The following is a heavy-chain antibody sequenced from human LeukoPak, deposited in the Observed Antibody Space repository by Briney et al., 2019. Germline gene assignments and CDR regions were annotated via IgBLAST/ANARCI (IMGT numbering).Heavy chain of an antibody. Sequence: ASVKVSCKAPGYTFTGYYMHWVRQAPGQGLEWMGWINPNSGGTNYAQKFQGRVTMTRDTSISTAYMELSRLRSDDTAVYYCARVLSVAGTAYFDYWGQGTLVTVSS. D-gene: IGHD6-19*01. V-gene: IGHV1-2*02. J-gene: IGHJ4*02. CDR1: GYTFTGYY. CDR3: ARVLSVAGTAYFDY. CDR2: INPNSGGT.